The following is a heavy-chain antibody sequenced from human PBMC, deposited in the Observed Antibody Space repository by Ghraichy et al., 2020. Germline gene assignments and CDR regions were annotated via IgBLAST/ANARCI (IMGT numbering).Heavy chain of an antibody. CDR2: ISSNGATT. J-gene: IGHJ4*02. CDR3: VRRPEDYIWGTSRPFDH. D-gene: IGHD3-16*02. CDR1: GFDFSSFN. V-gene: IGHV3-64D*06. Sequence: GGSLRLACSASGFDFSSFNLYWVRQAPGKGLEYVSGISSNGATTYYADSVKGRFTISRDNPKNTLYFQMSSLKTEDTAVYYCVRRPEDYIWGTSRPFDHCRQGTL.